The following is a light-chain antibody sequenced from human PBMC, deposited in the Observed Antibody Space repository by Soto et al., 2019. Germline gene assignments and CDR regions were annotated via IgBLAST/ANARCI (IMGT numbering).Light chain of an antibody. J-gene: IGKJ3*01. CDR3: QQYHKWPLP. CDR2: GAS. V-gene: IGKV3-15*01. CDR1: QSVSSN. Sequence: EIVMTQSPATLSVSPGERATLSCRASQSVSSNLAWYQQKPGQAPRLLIYGASTRATGIPARFSGSGSGTDFTHTISSLQSEDFAVYSCQQYHKWPLPFGTGTKVDIK.